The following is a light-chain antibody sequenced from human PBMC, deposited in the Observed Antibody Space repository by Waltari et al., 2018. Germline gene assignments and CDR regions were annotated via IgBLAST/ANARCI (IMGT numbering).Light chain of an antibody. Sequence: QSALTQPASVSGSPGQSITISCIGTSSDIGGYNYVSWYQQHPGKAPKVMIYDVTKWPSGVSNRFSGSKSGSTASLTISGLQAEDEADYDCSSYTSSNTWVFGGGTKLTVL. J-gene: IGLJ3*02. CDR3: SSYTSSNTWV. CDR1: SSDIGGYNY. V-gene: IGLV2-14*01. CDR2: DVT.